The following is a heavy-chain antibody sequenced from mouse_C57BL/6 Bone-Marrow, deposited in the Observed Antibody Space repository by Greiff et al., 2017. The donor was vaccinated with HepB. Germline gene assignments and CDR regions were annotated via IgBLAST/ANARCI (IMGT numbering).Heavy chain of an antibody. CDR2: IYPGSGST. CDR1: GYTFTSYW. D-gene: IGHD2-5*01. V-gene: IGHV1-55*01. CDR3: VDSNVDY. J-gene: IGHJ2*01. Sequence: QVHVKQPGAELVKPGASVKMSCKASGYTFTSYWITWVKQRPGQGLEWIGDIYPGSGSTNYNEKFKSKATLTVDTSSSTAYMQLSSLTSEDSAVYYCVDSNVDYWGQGTTLTVSS.